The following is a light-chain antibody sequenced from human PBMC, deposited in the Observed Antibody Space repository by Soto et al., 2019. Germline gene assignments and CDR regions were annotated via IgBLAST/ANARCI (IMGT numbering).Light chain of an antibody. J-gene: IGKJ1*01. CDR2: KAS. CDR1: QTISSW. Sequence: DIQMTQSPSTLSGSVGDRVTITCRASQTISSWLAWYQQKPGKAPKLLIYKASTLKSGVPSRISGSGSGTEFMLTISSLQPDDFATYYCQHYNSYSEAFGQGAKVDIK. V-gene: IGKV1-5*03. CDR3: QHYNSYSEA.